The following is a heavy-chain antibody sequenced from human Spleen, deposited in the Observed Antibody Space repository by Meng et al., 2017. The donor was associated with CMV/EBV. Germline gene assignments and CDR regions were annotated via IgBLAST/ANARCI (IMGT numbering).Heavy chain of an antibody. D-gene: IGHD1-26*01. CDR3: AKDARSSTRYLGYAMDV. CDR2: IWYDGSNK. V-gene: IGHV3-33*06. Sequence: GESLKISCAASGFTFSSYGMHWVRQAPGKGLEWVAVIWYDGSNKYYADSVKGRFTISRDNSNNTLYLQVNSLRAEDTAIYYCAKDARSSTRYLGYAMDVWGLGTTVTVSS. CDR1: GFTFSSYG. J-gene: IGHJ6*02.